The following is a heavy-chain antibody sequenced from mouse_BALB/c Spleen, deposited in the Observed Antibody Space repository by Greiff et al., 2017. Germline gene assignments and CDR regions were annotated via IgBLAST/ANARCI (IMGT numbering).Heavy chain of an antibody. CDR3: NAYYRSLFAY. Sequence: EVQLQQSGAELVRSGASVKLSCTASGFNIKDYYMHWVKQRPEQGLEWIGWIDPENGDTEYAPKFQGKATMTADTSSNTAYLQLSSLTSEDTAVYYCNAYYRSLFAYWGQGTLVTVSA. CDR1: GFNIKDYY. D-gene: IGHD2-14*01. CDR2: IDPENGDT. J-gene: IGHJ3*01. V-gene: IGHV14-4*02.